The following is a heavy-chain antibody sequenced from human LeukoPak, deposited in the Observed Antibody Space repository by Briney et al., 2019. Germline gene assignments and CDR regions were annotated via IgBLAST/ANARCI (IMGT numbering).Heavy chain of an antibody. CDR2: INHSGST. CDR1: GGSFSGYY. D-gene: IGHD2-2*01. Sequence: SETLSLTCAVYGGSFSGYYWSWIRQPPGKGLEWIGEINHSGSTNYNPSLKSRVTISVDTSKNQFSLKLSSVTAADTAVYYCARGLVVVVPPDGAFDIWGQGTMVTVSS. CDR3: ARGLVVVVPPDGAFDI. V-gene: IGHV4-34*01. J-gene: IGHJ3*02.